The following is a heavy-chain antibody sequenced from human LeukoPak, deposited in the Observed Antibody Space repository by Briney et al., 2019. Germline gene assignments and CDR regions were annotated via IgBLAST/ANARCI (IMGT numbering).Heavy chain of an antibody. CDR2: IIPILGIA. Sequence: ASVKVSCKASGGTFSSYAISWVREAPGQGLKWMGRIIPILGIANYAQKFQGRVTITADKSTGTAYMELSSLRSEDTAVYYCARVGIAAAAAGFDPWGQGTLVTVSS. CDR3: ARVGIAAAAAGFDP. V-gene: IGHV1-69*04. J-gene: IGHJ5*02. CDR1: GGTFSSYA. D-gene: IGHD6-13*01.